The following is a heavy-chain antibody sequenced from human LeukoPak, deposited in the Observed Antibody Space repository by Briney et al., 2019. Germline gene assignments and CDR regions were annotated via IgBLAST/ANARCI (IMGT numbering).Heavy chain of an antibody. CDR2: IYYTGST. CDR1: GGSISSYF. D-gene: IGHD3-3*01. J-gene: IGHJ6*02. CDR3: ARHAQEWGETYPYYPLDV. V-gene: IGHV4-59*08. Sequence: PSETLSLTCTVSGGSISSYFWSWIRQPPGRGLEWIGNIYYTGSTNSKPSLKSRVTISVDTSKHQFSLKLRSVTAADTAVYYCARHAQEWGETYPYYPLDVWGQGTAVTVSS.